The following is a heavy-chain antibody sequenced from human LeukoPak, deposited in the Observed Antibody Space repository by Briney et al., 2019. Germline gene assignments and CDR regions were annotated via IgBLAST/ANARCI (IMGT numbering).Heavy chain of an antibody. V-gene: IGHV3-21*01. CDR1: GFTFSSYS. CDR3: ARAIAAAGAFDY. D-gene: IGHD6-13*01. Sequence: KAGGSLRLSCAASGFTFSSYSMNWVRQAPGKGLEWVSSISSSSSYIYYADSVKGRFTISRDNAKNSLYLQMNSLRAEDTAVYYCARAIAAAGAFDYWGQGTLVTVSS. J-gene: IGHJ4*02. CDR2: ISSSSSYI.